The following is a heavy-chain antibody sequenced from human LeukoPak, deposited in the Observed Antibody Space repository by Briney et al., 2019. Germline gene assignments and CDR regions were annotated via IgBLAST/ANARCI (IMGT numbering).Heavy chain of an antibody. V-gene: IGHV4-39*02. CDR1: GDSINSDNYY. CDR3: ARDPIIGGCRFDP. Sequence: SETLSLTCNVSGDSINSDNYYWGWVRQPPGKGLEWIGSIYYSGSTYYNPSLKSRVTISVDTSKNHFSLKLASVTAADSAVYYCARDPIIGGCRFDPWGQGTLVTVSS. J-gene: IGHJ5*02. D-gene: IGHD2-8*01. CDR2: IYYSGST.